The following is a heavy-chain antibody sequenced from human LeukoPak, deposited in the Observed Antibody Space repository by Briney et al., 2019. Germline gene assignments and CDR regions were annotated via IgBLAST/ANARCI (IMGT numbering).Heavy chain of an antibody. D-gene: IGHD3-10*01. J-gene: IGHJ6*02. CDR1: GFTFSSYW. CDR3: ARDLQGGVRGVNLDV. V-gene: IGHV3-7*01. CDR2: IEQDGSEK. Sequence: GGSLRLSCAASGFTFSSYWMSWVRQAPGKGLEWVANIEQDGSEKYYVDSVKGRFTTSRDNSKNTLYLQMNSLRAEDTAVYYCARDLQGGVRGVNLDVWGQGTTVTVSS.